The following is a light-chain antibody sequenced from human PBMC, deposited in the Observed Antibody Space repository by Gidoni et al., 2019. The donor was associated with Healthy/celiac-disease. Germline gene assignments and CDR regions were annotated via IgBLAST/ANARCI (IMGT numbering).Light chain of an antibody. CDR3: QQRSNWPPYT. Sequence: ESVLTQSPATLSLSTGERDTLSCRASQSVSSYLAWYQQKPGQAPRLLIYDASNRATGIPARFSGSGSGTDFTLTISSLEPEDFAVYYCQQRSNWPPYTFGQXTKLEIK. V-gene: IGKV3-11*01. CDR1: QSVSSY. CDR2: DAS. J-gene: IGKJ2*01.